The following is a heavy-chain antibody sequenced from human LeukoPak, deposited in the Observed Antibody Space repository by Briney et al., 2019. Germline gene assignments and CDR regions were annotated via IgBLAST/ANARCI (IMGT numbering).Heavy chain of an antibody. V-gene: IGHV4-39*02. CDR2: IYYSGST. D-gene: IGHD5-18*01. CDR3: AREARYSYGYVAGGVDY. Sequence: SETLSLTCTVSGGSISSSSYYWGWIRQPPGKGLEWIGSIYYSGSTYYNPSLKSRVTISVDTSKNQFSLKLSSVTAADTAVYYCAREARYSYGYVAGGVDYWGQGTLVTVSS. CDR1: GGSISSSSYY. J-gene: IGHJ4*02.